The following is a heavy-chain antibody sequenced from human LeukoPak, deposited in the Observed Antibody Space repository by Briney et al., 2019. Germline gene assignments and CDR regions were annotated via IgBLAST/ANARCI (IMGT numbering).Heavy chain of an antibody. J-gene: IGHJ5*02. Sequence: GGSLRRYCAAPGFTICIYGRPWYRQAPGKGLVSVTDISHDGRNNHSADSVKGRFTISRDNSKTTLYLQMNSLRAEDTAVYYCAKEDRFGEAGRYNWFDPWAREPWSPSPQ. D-gene: IGHD3-10*01. CDR1: GFTICIYG. CDR3: AKEDRFGEAGRYNWFDP. CDR2: ISHDGRNN. V-gene: IGHV3-30*18.